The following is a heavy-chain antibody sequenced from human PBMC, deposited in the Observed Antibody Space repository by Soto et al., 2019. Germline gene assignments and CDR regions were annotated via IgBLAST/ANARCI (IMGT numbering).Heavy chain of an antibody. D-gene: IGHD2-15*01. CDR2: INHSGST. CDR3: GREGGGHCSGGSCYVDY. V-gene: IGHV4-34*01. J-gene: IGHJ4*02. Sequence: QVQLQQWGAGLLKPSETLSLTCAVYGGSFSGYYWSWIRQPPGKGLEWIGEINHSGSTNYNPSLKSRVTIPVDTSKNQFPLKLSSVTAAATAVYYCGREGGGHCSGGSCYVDYWGQGTLVTVSS. CDR1: GGSFSGYY.